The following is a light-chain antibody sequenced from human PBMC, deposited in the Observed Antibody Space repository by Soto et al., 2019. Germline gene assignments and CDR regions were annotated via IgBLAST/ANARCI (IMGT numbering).Light chain of an antibody. V-gene: IGKV3-15*01. CDR1: QSVSNN. Sequence: EIVMTRSPATLSVSPGESATLSCRASQSVSNNLAWYQQKPGQAPRLLIYGASARATGIPARFSGSGSGTEFTLTISSLQSEDFAVYYCQQYNNWPLTFGGGTKVEIK. CDR3: QQYNNWPLT. CDR2: GAS. J-gene: IGKJ4*01.